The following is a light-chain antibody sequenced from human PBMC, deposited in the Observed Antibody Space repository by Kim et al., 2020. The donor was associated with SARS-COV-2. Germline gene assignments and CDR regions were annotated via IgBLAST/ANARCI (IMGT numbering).Light chain of an antibody. J-gene: IGKJ5*01. V-gene: IGKV3-15*01. Sequence: EIVMTQSPATLSVSPGETATLSCTASQNIYSNLAWYQQKPGQAPRLLIYGASSRATGIPARFSGSGSGTEFTLTISSLQSEDFAVYYCQKNANWPPPPFALATR. CDR3: QKNANWPPPP. CDR2: GAS. CDR1: QNIYSN.